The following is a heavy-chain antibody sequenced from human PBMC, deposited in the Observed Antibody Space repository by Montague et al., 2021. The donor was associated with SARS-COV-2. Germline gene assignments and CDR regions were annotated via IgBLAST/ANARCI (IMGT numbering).Heavy chain of an antibody. CDR1: GASIRSYS. CDR3: ARHRCSDTNCYSTYYYYGMDV. J-gene: IGHJ6*02. Sequence: SETRSLTCMVSGASIRSYSWSWIRQPPGKGLEWIGYIHDSGSTKYNPSLESRVTISVDTPKNQISLRLTSVSAADTAVYYCARHRCSDTNCYSTYYYYGMDVWGQGTTVTVSS. D-gene: IGHD2-2*01. V-gene: IGHV4-59*08. CDR2: IHDSGST.